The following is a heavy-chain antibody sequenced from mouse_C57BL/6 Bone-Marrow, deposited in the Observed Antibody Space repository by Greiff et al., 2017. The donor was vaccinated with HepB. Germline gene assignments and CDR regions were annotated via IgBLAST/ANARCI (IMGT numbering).Heavy chain of an antibody. D-gene: IGHD1-1*01. CDR2: IYPGSGST. CDR1: GYTFTSYW. CDR3: ARNAVYYGSSHWYFDV. J-gene: IGHJ1*03. Sequence: VQLQQPGAELVKPGASVKMSCKASGYTFTSYWITWVKQRPGQGLEWIGDIYPGSGSTNYNEKFKSKATLTVDTSSSTAYMQLSSLTSEDSAVYYCARNAVYYGSSHWYFDVWGTGTTVTVSS. V-gene: IGHV1-55*01.